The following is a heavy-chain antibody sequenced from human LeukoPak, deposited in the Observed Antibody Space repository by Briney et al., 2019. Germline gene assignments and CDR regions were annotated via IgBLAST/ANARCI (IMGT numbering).Heavy chain of an antibody. V-gene: IGHV1-2*02. Sequence: ASVKVSCKASGYTFTGCYMHWVRQAPGQGLEWMGWINPNSGGTNYAQKFQGRVTVTRDTSISTAYMELSRLRSDDTAVYYCARVLGDSSGWYGGGYWGQGTLVTVSS. CDR1: GYTFTGCY. J-gene: IGHJ4*02. CDR2: INPNSGGT. CDR3: ARVLGDSSGWYGGGY. D-gene: IGHD6-19*01.